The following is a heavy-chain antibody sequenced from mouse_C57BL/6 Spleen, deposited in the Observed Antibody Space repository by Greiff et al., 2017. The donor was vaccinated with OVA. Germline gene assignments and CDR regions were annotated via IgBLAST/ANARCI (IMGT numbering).Heavy chain of an antibody. J-gene: IGHJ2*01. CDR1: GYSITSGYY. D-gene: IGHD2-3*01. Sequence: EVKLMESGPGLVKPSQSLSLTCSVTGYSITSGYYWNWIRQFPGNKLEWMGYISYDGSNNYNPSLKNRISITRDTSKNQFFLKLNSVTTEDTATYYCARDGSDGYYTSGYWGQGTTLTVSS. CDR2: ISYDGSN. V-gene: IGHV3-6*01. CDR3: ARDGSDGYYTSGY.